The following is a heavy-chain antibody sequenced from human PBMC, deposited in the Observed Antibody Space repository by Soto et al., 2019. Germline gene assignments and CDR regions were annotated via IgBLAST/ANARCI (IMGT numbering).Heavy chain of an antibody. V-gene: IGHV4-34*01. CDR2: ITHSGGI. CDR1: GGSFSGYY. CDR3: ARLFAGATGNWYFDL. Sequence: SETLSLTCAVYGGSFSGYYWSWVRQPPGKGLEWIGEITHSGGINYNPSLKSRVTMSLDTSKNQFSLRLNSVSDADTAVYYCARLFAGATGNWYFDLWGRGTLVTGLL. J-gene: IGHJ2*01. D-gene: IGHD1-1*01.